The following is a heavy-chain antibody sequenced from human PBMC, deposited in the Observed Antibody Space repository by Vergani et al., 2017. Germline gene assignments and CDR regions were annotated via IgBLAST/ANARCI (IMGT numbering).Heavy chain of an antibody. Sequence: QVQLVQSGAEVKKPGASVRVSCKVSGDTLKKLSIQWVRQAPGKGLDWMGRFAPDQSETKYAQKFQGRLSMTEDTSTDTAYMELSSLRYEDTAVYYCARDLIENDTYGRSGYWGPGTLVTVSS. V-gene: IGHV1-24*01. CDR1: GDTLKKLS. J-gene: IGHJ1*01. CDR3: ARDLIENDTYGRSGY. CDR2: FAPDQSET. D-gene: IGHD6-25*01.